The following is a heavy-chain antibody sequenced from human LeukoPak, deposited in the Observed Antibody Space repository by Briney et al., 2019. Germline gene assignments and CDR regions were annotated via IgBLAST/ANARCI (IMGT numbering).Heavy chain of an antibody. D-gene: IGHD6-13*01. CDR3: ARAGGIAAAMPKGHAFDI. J-gene: IGHJ3*02. CDR1: GGSISSYY. Sequence: TSETLSLTCAVSGGSISSYYWSWIRQPPGKGLEWIGYIYYSGSTNYNPSLKSRVTISVDTSKNQFSLKLSSVTAADTAVYYCARAGGIAAAMPKGHAFDIWGQGTMVTVSS. V-gene: IGHV4-59*01. CDR2: IYYSGST.